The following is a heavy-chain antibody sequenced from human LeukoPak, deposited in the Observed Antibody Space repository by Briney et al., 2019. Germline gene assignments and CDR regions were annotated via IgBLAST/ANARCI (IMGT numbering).Heavy chain of an antibody. Sequence: GGSLTLSCVASGFAFNFGTNWVRQAPGKGLEWVSTISVSGEATYYAKSVKGRFTISRDKSKNTLYLEMNNLRAEETAVYYYAKAEALKWEVVDYWGQGTLVTVSS. D-gene: IGHD1-26*01. CDR3: AKAEALKWEVVDY. CDR1: GFAFNFG. J-gene: IGHJ4*02. CDR2: ISVSGEAT. V-gene: IGHV3-23*01.